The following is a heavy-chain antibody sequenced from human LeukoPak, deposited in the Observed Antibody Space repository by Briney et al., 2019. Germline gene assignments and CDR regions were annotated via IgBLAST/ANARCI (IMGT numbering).Heavy chain of an antibody. CDR1: GDTFTTYY. J-gene: IGHJ4*02. D-gene: IGHD1-26*01. CDR2: INPSGGGT. Sequence: GASVKVSCKASGDTFTTYYMHWVRQAPGQGLEWMGIINPSGGGTSYAQKFQGRVTMTRDMSSRTVYMELSSLTYDDTAVYLCTRGGFANGGSDSPPRAVGDYWGQGSLVTVSS. V-gene: IGHV1-46*01. CDR3: TRGGFANGGSDSPPRAVGDY.